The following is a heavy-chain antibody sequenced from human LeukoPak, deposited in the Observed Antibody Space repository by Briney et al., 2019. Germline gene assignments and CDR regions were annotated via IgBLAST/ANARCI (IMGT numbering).Heavy chain of an antibody. CDR2: INPNSGGT. J-gene: IGHJ6*03. CDR3: ARVSSADWTYYYYYMDV. Sequence: ASVKVSCKASGYTFTGYYMHWVRQAPGQGLEWMGWINPNSGGTNYAQKFQGRVTMTRDTSISTAYMELSRLRSDDTAVYYCARVSSADWTYYYYYMDVWGKGTTVTVSS. D-gene: IGHD6-19*01. CDR1: GYTFTGYY. V-gene: IGHV1-2*02.